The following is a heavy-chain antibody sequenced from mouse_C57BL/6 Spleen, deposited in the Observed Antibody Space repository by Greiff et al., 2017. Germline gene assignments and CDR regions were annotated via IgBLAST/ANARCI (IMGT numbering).Heavy chain of an antibody. Sequence: QVQLQQSGAELVKPGASVKISCKASGYAFSSYWMNWVKQRPGKGLEWIGQIYPGDGDTNYNGKFKGKATLTADKSSSTAYMQLSSLTSEDSAVYFCARGDLPKDAMDYWGQGTSVTVSS. D-gene: IGHD5-5*01. CDR3: ARGDLPKDAMDY. V-gene: IGHV1-80*01. CDR2: IYPGDGDT. J-gene: IGHJ4*01. CDR1: GYAFSSYW.